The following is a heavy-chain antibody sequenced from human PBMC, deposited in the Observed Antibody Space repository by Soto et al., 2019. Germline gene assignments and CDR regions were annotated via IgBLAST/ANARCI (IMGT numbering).Heavy chain of an antibody. Sequence: QVQLVQSGAEVKKPGASVKVSCKASGYTFTSYGISWVRQAPGQGLEWMGWISAYNGNTNYAQKLQGRVTMTTDTSTSTAYMELRSLRSDDTAVYYCARDERRGTMVRGVLKTYYYYGMDVWGQGTTVTVSS. CDR2: ISAYNGNT. V-gene: IGHV1-18*01. CDR3: ARDERRGTMVRGVLKTYYYYGMDV. J-gene: IGHJ6*02. D-gene: IGHD3-10*01. CDR1: GYTFTSYG.